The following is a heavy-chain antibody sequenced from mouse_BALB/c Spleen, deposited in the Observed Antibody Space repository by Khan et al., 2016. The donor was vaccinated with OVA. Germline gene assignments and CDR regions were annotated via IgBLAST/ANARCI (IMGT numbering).Heavy chain of an antibody. CDR2: IYPGSGST. J-gene: IGHJ3*01. V-gene: IGHV1-81*01. D-gene: IGHD1-1*01. CDR3: ERSYDGGWFAY. CDR1: GFTFTDYV. Sequence: QVQLQQSGPELVKPGASVKLSCKVPGFTFTDYVISWVKQRTGQGLEWIGDIYPGSGSTYYNEKFKGKATLTADKSSHTVNMHVSSLTSEASAVLFCERSYDGGWFAYWGQGTLVTGSA.